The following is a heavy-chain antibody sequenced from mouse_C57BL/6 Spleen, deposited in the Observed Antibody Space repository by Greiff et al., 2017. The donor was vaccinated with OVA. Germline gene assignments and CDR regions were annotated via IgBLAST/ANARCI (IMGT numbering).Heavy chain of an antibody. D-gene: IGHD2-2*01. CDR3: ARNAGYDADWFAY. CDR1: GFSLTSYG. J-gene: IGHJ3*01. Sequence: VQLVESGPGLVQPSQSLSITCTVSGFSLTSYGVHWVRQSPGKGLEWLGVIWSGGSTDYNAAFISRLSISKDNSKSQVFFKMNSLQADDTAIYYCARNAGYDADWFAYWGQGTLVTVSA. V-gene: IGHV2-2*01. CDR2: IWSGGST.